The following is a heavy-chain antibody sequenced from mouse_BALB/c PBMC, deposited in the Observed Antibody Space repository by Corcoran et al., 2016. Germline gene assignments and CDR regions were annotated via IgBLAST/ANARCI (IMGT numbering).Heavy chain of an antibody. CDR3: ARNAHWGYLGY. D-gene: IGHD4-1*01. CDR1: GFDFSRYW. CDR2: INPDSSTT. V-gene: IGHV4-1*02. J-gene: IGHJ2*01. Sequence: EVKLLESGGGLVQPGGSLKLSCAASGFDFSRYWMSWVRQAPGKGLEWIGEINPDSSTTNYTPSLKDKFIISRDNAKNTLCLQMSKVRSEDTALYYCARNAHWGYLGYWGQGTTLTVSS.